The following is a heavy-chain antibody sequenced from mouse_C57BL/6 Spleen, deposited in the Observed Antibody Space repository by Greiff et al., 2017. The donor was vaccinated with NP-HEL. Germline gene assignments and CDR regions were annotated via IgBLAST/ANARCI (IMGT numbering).Heavy chain of an antibody. CDR2: IWSGGGT. D-gene: IGHD2-4*01. J-gene: IGHJ2*01. Sequence: QVQLKESGPGLVQPSQSLSITCTVSGFSLTSYGVHWVRQSPGKGLEWLGVIWSGGGTDYNAAFISRLSISKDNSKSQVFCKMNSLQAEDTAIYYCARNDDYAGTYFDYWGQGTTLTVSS. CDR3: ARNDDYAGTYFDY. V-gene: IGHV2-2*01. CDR1: GFSLTSYG.